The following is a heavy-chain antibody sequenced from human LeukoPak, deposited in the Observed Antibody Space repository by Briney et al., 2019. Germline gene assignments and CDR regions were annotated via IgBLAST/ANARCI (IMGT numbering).Heavy chain of an antibody. CDR2: IYYTGST. J-gene: IGHJ4*02. V-gene: IGHV4-59*01. CDR1: GGSITNYY. D-gene: IGHD2-15*01. CDR3: ARDQSAVGAAYDY. Sequence: PSETLSLTCTVSGGSITNYYWTWIRQPPGKGLEWIGYIYYTGSTNYNPSLRGRVTISADTSKNQFSLTLNSVTAADTAVYYCARDQSAVGAAYDYWGQGTLVTVSS.